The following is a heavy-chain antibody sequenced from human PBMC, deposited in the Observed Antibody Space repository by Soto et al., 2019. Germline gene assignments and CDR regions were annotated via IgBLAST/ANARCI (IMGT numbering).Heavy chain of an antibody. J-gene: IGHJ4*02. CDR3: AKEGRGSGGSDY. D-gene: IGHD3-10*01. CDR2: ISYDGSNK. Sequence: QVQLVESGGGVVQPGRSLRLSCAASGFTFSSYGMHWVRQAPGKGLEWVAVISYDGSNKYYADSVKGRFTISRDNSKNTLYLQMSSLRAEDTAVYYCAKEGRGSGGSDYWGQGTLVTVSS. V-gene: IGHV3-30*18. CDR1: GFTFSSYG.